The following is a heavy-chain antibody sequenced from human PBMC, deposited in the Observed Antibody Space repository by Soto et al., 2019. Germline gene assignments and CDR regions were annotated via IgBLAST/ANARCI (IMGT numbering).Heavy chain of an antibody. J-gene: IGHJ4*02. CDR3: TGSSSEAGDFDY. V-gene: IGHV3-15*01. D-gene: IGHD6-6*01. CDR2: IKSKTDGGTT. CDR1: GFTFSNAW. Sequence: EVQLVESGGGLVKPGGSLRLSCAASGFTFSNAWMSWVRQAPGKGLEWVGRIKSKTDGGTTDYAAPVKGRFTISRDDSKNTLYLQMNSLKTEDTAVYYRTGSSSEAGDFDYWGQGTLVTVSS.